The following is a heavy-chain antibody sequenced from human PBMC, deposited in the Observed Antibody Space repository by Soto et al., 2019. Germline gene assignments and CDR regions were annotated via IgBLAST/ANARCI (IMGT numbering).Heavy chain of an antibody. J-gene: IGHJ4*02. CDR3: AKVPWNLAHTHYFDH. CDR1: GFTFSSYA. D-gene: IGHD1-1*01. V-gene: IGHV3-30*18. Sequence: QVQLVESGGGVGQPGRSLRLSCAASGFTFSSYAMHWVRQAPGKGLEWVAGLSSDGSKIYYGDSVKGRFTVSRDNSKNTIYLHMNSLGGEDTAVYYCAKVPWNLAHTHYFDHWGQGTLVTVSS. CDR2: LSSDGSKI.